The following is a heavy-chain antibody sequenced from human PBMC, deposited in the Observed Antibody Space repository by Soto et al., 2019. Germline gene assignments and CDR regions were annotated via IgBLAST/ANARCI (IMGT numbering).Heavy chain of an antibody. V-gene: IGHV1-2*02. J-gene: IGHJ5*02. CDR2: INPNSGGT. CDR3: ARERSRFLEWLNKNWFDP. CDR1: GYTFTAYS. Sequence: ASVKVSFKASGYTFTAYSMHWVRQAPGQGLEWMGWINPNSGGTNYAQKFQGRVTMTRDTSISTAYMELSRLRSDDTAVYYCARERSRFLEWLNKNWFDPWGQGTLVTVSS. D-gene: IGHD3-3*01.